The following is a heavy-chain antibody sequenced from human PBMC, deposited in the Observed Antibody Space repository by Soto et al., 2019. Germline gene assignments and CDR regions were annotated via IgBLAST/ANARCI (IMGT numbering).Heavy chain of an antibody. J-gene: IGHJ6*03. CDR1: GYAFTSYG. D-gene: IGHD2-2*01. V-gene: IGHV1-18*01. CDR3: ARDQLIVVVPDAMYMDV. Sequence: ASVKVSCKASGYAFTSYGISWVRQAPGQGLEWMGWISAYNGNTNYAQKLQGRVIMTTDTSTSTAYMELRSLRSDDTAVYYCARDQLIVVVPDAMYMDVWGKGTTVTVSS. CDR2: ISAYNGNT.